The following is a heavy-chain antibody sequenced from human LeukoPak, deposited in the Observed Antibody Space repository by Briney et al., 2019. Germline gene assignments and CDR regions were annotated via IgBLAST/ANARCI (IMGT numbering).Heavy chain of an antibody. V-gene: IGHV3-15*07. Sequence: GGPLRLSCAPSGFSFYNAWMNWVRQAPGKGLEWVGRIRSNSDGGTIDYAAPVKGRFTLSRDDSKDTLYLQMNSLQTEDTAVYYCATDFYDSTWGQGTLVTVSS. D-gene: IGHD3-22*01. CDR2: IRSNSDGGTI. J-gene: IGHJ5*02. CDR1: GFSFYNAW. CDR3: ATDFYDST.